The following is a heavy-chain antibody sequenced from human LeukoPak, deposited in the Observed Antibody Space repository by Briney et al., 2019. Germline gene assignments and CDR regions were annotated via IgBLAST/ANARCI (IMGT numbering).Heavy chain of an antibody. J-gene: IGHJ3*02. CDR3: AREGGYSGTDAFDI. D-gene: IGHD2-21*01. Sequence: SVKISCKASGGTFSSYAISWVRQAPGQGLEWMGRIIPILGIANYAQKFQGRVTITADKSTSTAYMELSSLRSEDTAVYYCAREGGYSGTDAFDIWGQGTMVTVSS. CDR1: GGTFSSYA. CDR2: IIPILGIA. V-gene: IGHV1-69*04.